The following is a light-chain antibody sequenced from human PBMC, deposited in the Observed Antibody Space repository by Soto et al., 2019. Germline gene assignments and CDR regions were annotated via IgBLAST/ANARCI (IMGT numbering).Light chain of an antibody. CDR1: SGHSSDI. CDR3: STWDSNPHVV. Sequence: QAVVTQSSSASASLGSSVTLTCTLSSGHSSDIIAWHQQQPGKAPRYLMKLEGSGSYNKGSGVPDRFSGSSSGADRYLTISNLQSEDEAYYYRSTWDSNPHVVFGGGTKLTVL. J-gene: IGLJ2*01. V-gene: IGLV4-60*03. CDR2: LEGSGSY.